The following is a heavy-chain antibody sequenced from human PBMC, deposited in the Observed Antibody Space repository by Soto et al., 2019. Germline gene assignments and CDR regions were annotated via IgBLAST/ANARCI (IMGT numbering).Heavy chain of an antibody. D-gene: IGHD1-26*01. CDR2: IIPIFGTA. CDR3: ARDIIVGATGYYGMDV. V-gene: IGHV1-69*01. CDR1: GGTFSSYA. J-gene: IGHJ6*02. Sequence: QVQLVQSGAEVKKPGSSVKVSCKASGGTFSSYAISWVRQAPGQGLEWMGGIIPIFGTANYAQKFQGRVTITADESTSTAYMELSSRRSEDTAVYYCARDIIVGATGYYGMDVWGQGTTVTVSS.